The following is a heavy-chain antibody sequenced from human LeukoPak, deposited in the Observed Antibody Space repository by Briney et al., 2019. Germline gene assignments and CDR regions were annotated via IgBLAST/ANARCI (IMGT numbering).Heavy chain of an antibody. CDR2: IYYSGST. CDR3: ARHLRWLQYTTDAFDI. CDR1: GGSISSSSYY. J-gene: IGHJ3*02. Sequence: PSETLSLTCTVSGGSISSSSYYWGWIRQPPGKGLEWIGSIYYSGSTYYNPSLKSRVTISVDTSKNQFSLKLSSVTAADTAVYYCARHLRWLQYTTDAFDIWGQGTMVTVSS. V-gene: IGHV4-39*01. D-gene: IGHD5-24*01.